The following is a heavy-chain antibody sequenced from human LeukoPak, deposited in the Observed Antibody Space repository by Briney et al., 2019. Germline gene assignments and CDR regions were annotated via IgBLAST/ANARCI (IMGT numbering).Heavy chain of an antibody. D-gene: IGHD6-6*01. CDR3: ARGAIAARPDGVFDY. J-gene: IGHJ4*02. CDR1: GFSFSTYT. V-gene: IGHV3-30*04. CDR2: ISYDGTDR. Sequence: GGSLRLSCAASGFSFSTYTMHWVRQAPGKGLEWVAVISYDGTDRYYADSVKGRFTISRDNSKNTLYLQMNRLRADDTAVYYCARGAIAARPDGVFDYWGQGTLVTVSS.